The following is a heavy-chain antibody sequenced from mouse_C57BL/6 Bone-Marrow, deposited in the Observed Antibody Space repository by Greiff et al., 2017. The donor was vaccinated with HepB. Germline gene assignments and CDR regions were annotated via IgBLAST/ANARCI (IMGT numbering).Heavy chain of an antibody. CDR2: INPSRGYT. D-gene: IGHD1-1*01. V-gene: IGHV1-7*01. J-gene: IGHJ1*03. CDR1: GYTFTSYW. CDR3: AMIDHYGSSHWYFDG. Sequence: QVQLKQSGAELAKPGASVKLSCKASGYTFTSYWMHWVKQRPGQGLEWIGYINPSRGYTKYNQKFKDKATLTADKSSSTAYMQLSSLTYEDSAVYYCAMIDHYGSSHWYFDGWRTGTTVTVSS.